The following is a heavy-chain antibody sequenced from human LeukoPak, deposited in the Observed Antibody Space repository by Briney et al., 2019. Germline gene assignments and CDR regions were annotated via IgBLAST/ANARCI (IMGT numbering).Heavy chain of an antibody. J-gene: IGHJ5*01. CDR2: LNPSGGST. V-gene: IGHV1-46*01. CDR3: ARGGYSSPRGWFDY. Sequence: GASVKVSCKASGYTFTNYYMHWVRQAPGQGLEWMGMLNPSGGSTTYAQKFQGRVSLTRDMSTRTVYMELSSLRSEDTAVYYCARGGYSSPRGWFDYWGQGTLVTVSS. CDR1: GYTFTNYY. D-gene: IGHD6-13*01.